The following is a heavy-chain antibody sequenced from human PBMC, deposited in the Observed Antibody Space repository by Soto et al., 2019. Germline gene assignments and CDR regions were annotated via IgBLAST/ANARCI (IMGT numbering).Heavy chain of an antibody. J-gene: IGHJ4*02. Sequence: GGSLRLSCAASGFTFSSSRMHWVRQPPGKGLVCVSRINSDGSSATYAGSVKGRFTISRDNPKNTLYLQMSSLRVEDTALYYCVTNSGWSLRDFDYWGQGTLVTVSS. CDR2: INSDGSSA. V-gene: IGHV3-74*01. CDR3: VTNSGWSLRDFDY. CDR1: GFTFSSSR. D-gene: IGHD6-19*01.